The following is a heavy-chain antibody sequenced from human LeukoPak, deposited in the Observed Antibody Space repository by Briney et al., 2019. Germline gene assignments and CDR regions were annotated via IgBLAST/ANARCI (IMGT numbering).Heavy chain of an antibody. J-gene: IGHJ5*02. CDR1: GGTFSSYA. Sequence: SVKVSCKASGGTFSSYAISWVRQAPGQGLEWMGRIIPILGIANYAQMFQGRVAITADKSTSTAYMELSSLRSEDTAVYYCARADRLDGGPYLIGPWGQGTLVTVSS. CDR3: ARADRLDGGPYLIGP. V-gene: IGHV1-69*04. D-gene: IGHD2-21*01. CDR2: IIPILGIA.